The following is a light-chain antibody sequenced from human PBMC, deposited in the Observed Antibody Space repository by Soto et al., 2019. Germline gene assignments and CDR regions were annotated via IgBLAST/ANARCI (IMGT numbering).Light chain of an antibody. V-gene: IGKV3-15*01. CDR1: QTVSNN. J-gene: IGKJ1*01. Sequence: EIVMTQSPGTLSVSPGEGATLSCRASQTVSNNLAWYQQKPGQAPRLLIYGASTRATGIPARFSGSGSGTEFTLNISSLQSEDFAVYYCQQYHNWPRTFGQGTKVEIK. CDR3: QQYHNWPRT. CDR2: GAS.